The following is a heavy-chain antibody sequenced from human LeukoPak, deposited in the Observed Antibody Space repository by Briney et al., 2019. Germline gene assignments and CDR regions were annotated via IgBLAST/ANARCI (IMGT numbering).Heavy chain of an antibody. V-gene: IGHV1-8*01. CDR1: GYTFTSYD. J-gene: IGHJ4*02. D-gene: IGHD6-19*01. CDR2: MNPNSGNT. CDR3: ARAIAVAGNGIDY. Sequence: ASVKVSCKASGYTFTSYDINWVRQATGQWLEWMGWMNPNSGNTGYAQKFQGRVTMTRNTSISTAYMELSSLRSEDTAVYYCARAIAVAGNGIDYWGQGTLVTVSS.